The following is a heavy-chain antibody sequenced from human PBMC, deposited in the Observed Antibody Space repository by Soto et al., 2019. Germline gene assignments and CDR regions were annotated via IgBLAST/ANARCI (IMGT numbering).Heavy chain of an antibody. J-gene: IGHJ5*02. CDR3: AGDGGLDCALWGGPLGGGGFDP. Sequence: QVQLVQSGAEVKKPGSSVNVSCKTSGGTFGNSAVTWERQAPGQGLEWLGGIVPMFGTANYAQKFQGRVTITAAESRTTAYMVLNSPKSHHSAVYSCAGDGGLDCALWGGPLGGGGFDPGGQGTVVTVSS. D-gene: IGHD2-15*01. CDR1: GGTFGNSA. V-gene: IGHV1-69*12. CDR2: IVPMFGTA.